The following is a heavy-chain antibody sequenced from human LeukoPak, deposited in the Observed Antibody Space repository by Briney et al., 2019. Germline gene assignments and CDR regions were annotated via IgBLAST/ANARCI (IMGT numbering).Heavy chain of an antibody. CDR3: ARGRYGWLPFDY. Sequence: KPSETLSLTCTVSGGSINSYYRSWIRQPPGKGLEWIGYIYYSGSTNYNPSLKSRVTISVDTSKNQFTLKLSSVTAADTAVYYCARGRYGWLPFDYWGQGTLVTVSS. CDR2: IYYSGST. J-gene: IGHJ4*02. V-gene: IGHV4-59*01. CDR1: GGSINSYY. D-gene: IGHD3-16*01.